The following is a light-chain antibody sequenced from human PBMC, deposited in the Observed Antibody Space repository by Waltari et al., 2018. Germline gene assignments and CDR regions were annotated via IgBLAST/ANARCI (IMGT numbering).Light chain of an antibody. Sequence: EIVLTQSPGTLSLSPGERATLSCWTSQSVGRTLAWYQQKPGQPPRLLIYGASIRATGIPDRFSGSGSGTDFSLTISRLEPEDFAVYYCQHYVRIPVTFGQGTKVEIK. V-gene: IGKV3-20*01. CDR3: QHYVRIPVT. CDR2: GAS. CDR1: QSVGRT. J-gene: IGKJ1*01.